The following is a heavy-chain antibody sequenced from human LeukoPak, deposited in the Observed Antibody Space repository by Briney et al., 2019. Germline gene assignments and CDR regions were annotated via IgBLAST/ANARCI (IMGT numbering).Heavy chain of an antibody. Sequence: SVKVSCKASGGTFSSYAISWERQAPGQGLEWMGGIIPIFGTANYAQKSQGRVTITADKSTSTAYMELSSLRSEDTAVYYCARVFSSGWSEDIWGQGTMVTVSS. CDR1: GGTFSSYA. CDR2: IIPIFGTA. D-gene: IGHD6-19*01. V-gene: IGHV1-69*06. CDR3: ARVFSSGWSEDI. J-gene: IGHJ3*02.